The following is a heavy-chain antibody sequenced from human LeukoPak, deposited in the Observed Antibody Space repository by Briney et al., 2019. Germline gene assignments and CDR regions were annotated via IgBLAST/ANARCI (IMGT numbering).Heavy chain of an antibody. CDR2: ISSSGGST. V-gene: IGHV3-23*01. CDR3: AKVPGIAAAGDYYYYGMDV. CDR1: GFTFSSYA. Sequence: AESLTLSCAASGFTFSSYAMSWVRQAPGKGLEWVSAISSSGGSTYYADSVKGRFTISRDNSKNTLYLQMNSLRAEDTAVYYCAKVPGIAAAGDYYYYGMDVWGQGTTVTVSS. D-gene: IGHD6-13*01. J-gene: IGHJ6*02.